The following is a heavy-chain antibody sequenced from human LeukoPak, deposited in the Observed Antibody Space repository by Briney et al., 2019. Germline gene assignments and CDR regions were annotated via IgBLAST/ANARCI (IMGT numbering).Heavy chain of an antibody. D-gene: IGHD6-13*01. CDR3: ASEMKIGAAHGADDAFDI. V-gene: IGHV4-61*02. CDR2: IYTSIST. J-gene: IGHJ3*02. Sequence: SESLSLTCTVSVGSITSGSYYWSSIRQPAGRGLGWIVRIYTSISTNNNPSFKSRLTLSVNTPKNLISLKLRSVPATDTAVTYCASEMKIGAAHGADDAFDIWGQGTMVTVSS. CDR1: VGSITSGSYY.